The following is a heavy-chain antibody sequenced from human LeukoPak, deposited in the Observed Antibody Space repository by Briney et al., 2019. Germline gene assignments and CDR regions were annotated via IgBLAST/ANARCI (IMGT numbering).Heavy chain of an antibody. CDR1: GYTFTGYY. J-gene: IGHJ4*02. CDR2: IIPILGIA. CDR3: ARDVDNWNDDGLDY. V-gene: IGHV1-69*04. Sequence: GASVKVSCKASGYTFTGYYMHWVRQAPGQGLEWMGRIIPILGIANYAQKFQGRVTITADKSTSTAYMELSSLRSEDTAVYYCARDVDNWNDDGLDYWGQGTLVTVSS. D-gene: IGHD1-20*01.